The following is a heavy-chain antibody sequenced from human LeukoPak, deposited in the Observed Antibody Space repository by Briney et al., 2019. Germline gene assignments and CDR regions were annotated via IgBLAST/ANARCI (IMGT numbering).Heavy chain of an antibody. CDR3: AKEPNLL. V-gene: IGHV3-30*18. Sequence: GGSLRLSCAASGFTFSSYGMHWVRQAPGKGLEWVAVISYDGSNKYYADSVKGRFTISRDNSKNTLYLQMNSLRTEDTAVYYCAKEPNLLWGQGTLVTVSS. CDR2: ISYDGSNK. CDR1: GFTFSSYG. J-gene: IGHJ4*02. D-gene: IGHD2-8*02.